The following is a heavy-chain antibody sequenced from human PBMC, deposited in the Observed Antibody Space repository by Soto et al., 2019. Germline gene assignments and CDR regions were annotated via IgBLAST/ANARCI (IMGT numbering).Heavy chain of an antibody. CDR1: GFIFSSYA. D-gene: IGHD5-18*01. CDR3: AKDRVQLWFPFHY. V-gene: IGHV3-23*01. CDR2: ISGSGDIT. J-gene: IGHJ4*02. Sequence: EVQLLESGGGLVQPGGSLRLSCAASGFIFSSYAMSWVRQAPGKGLEWVAVISGSGDITNYADSVKGRFIISRDNSKNTLHLQMNSLRAEDTAVYYCAKDRVQLWFPFHYWGQGTLVTVSS.